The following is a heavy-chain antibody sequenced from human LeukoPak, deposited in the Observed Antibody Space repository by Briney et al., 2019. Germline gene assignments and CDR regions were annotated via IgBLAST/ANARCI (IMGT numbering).Heavy chain of an antibody. J-gene: IGHJ4*02. D-gene: IGHD2/OR15-2a*01. CDR3: ARGATSLSYFDS. V-gene: IGHV4-59*01. Sequence: SETLSLTCTVSGGSISTYYWSWIRQPPGKGQEWIGYIYYSGSTNYNPSLKSRVTISVDTSKNQFSLKLSSVTAADTAVYYCARGATSLSYFDSRGQGTLVTVSS. CDR1: GGSISTYY. CDR2: IYYSGST.